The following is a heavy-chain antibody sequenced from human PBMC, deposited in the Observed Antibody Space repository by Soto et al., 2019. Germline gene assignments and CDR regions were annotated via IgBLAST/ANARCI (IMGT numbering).Heavy chain of an antibody. V-gene: IGHV5-51*01. Sequence: GESLKISCKGSGYSFTSYWIGWVRQMPGKGLEWMGIIYPGDSDTRYSPSFQGQVTISADKSISTAYLQWSSLKASDTAMYYCARRDCSSTSCHYYYYYGMDVWGQGTTVTVSS. CDR2: IYPGDSDT. CDR3: ARRDCSSTSCHYYYYYGMDV. CDR1: GYSFTSYW. J-gene: IGHJ6*02. D-gene: IGHD2-2*01.